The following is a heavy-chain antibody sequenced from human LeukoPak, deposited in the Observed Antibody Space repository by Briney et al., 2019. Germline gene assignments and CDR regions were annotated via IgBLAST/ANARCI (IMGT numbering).Heavy chain of an antibody. J-gene: IGHJ4*02. Sequence: SETLSLTCAVSGDSISSGGYSWSWIRQPPGKGLEWIGYIYHSGSTYYNPSLKSRVIISLDRSKNQFSLKLTSVTAADTAVYYCARARGLSVATYSSGPYYFDYWGQGTLVTVSS. V-gene: IGHV4-30-2*01. CDR1: GDSISSGGYS. CDR3: ARARGLSVATYSSGPYYFDY. D-gene: IGHD3-22*01. CDR2: IYHSGST.